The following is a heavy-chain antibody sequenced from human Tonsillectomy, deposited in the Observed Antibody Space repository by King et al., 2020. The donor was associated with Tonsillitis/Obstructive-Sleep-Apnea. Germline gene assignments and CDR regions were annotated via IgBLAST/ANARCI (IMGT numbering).Heavy chain of an antibody. D-gene: IGHD2-2*01. CDR1: GVTFSSYG. CDR2: IVPIFDIT. Sequence: VQLVESGAEVKKPGSSVKVSCKASGVTFSSYGISWVRQAPGQGLEWMGRIVPIFDITNYAQKFQGRVTITADKSTRTAYMELSSLRSEDTAVYYCARALAPYCSSTSCYYYYHYMDVWGKGTTVTVSS. V-gene: IGHV1-69*09. CDR3: ARALAPYCSSTSCYYYYHYMDV. J-gene: IGHJ6*03.